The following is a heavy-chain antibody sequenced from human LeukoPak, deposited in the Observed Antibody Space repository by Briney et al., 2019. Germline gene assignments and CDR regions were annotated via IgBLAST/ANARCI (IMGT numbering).Heavy chain of an antibody. Sequence: PSETLSLTCTVSGDSISSGGYNWNWIRQHPGRGLEWIGYIYYSGTTYYNPSLKSRVTISVDTSKNQFSLKLSSVTAADTAVYYCARDFHSSSNSYGPYWGQGTLVTVSS. CDR1: GDSISSGGYN. J-gene: IGHJ4*02. CDR2: IYYSGTT. CDR3: ARDFHSSSNSYGPY. V-gene: IGHV4-31*03. D-gene: IGHD5-18*01.